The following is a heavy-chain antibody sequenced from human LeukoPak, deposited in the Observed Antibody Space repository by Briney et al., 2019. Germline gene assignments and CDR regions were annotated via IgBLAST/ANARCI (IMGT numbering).Heavy chain of an antibody. CDR3: AKGPRVKTYYYDSSGYRSGAYFDY. D-gene: IGHD3-22*01. J-gene: IGHJ4*02. V-gene: IGHV3-23*01. CDR1: GFTFSSYA. CDR2: ISGSGGST. Sequence: PGGSLRLSCAASGFTFSSYAMSWVRQAPGKGLEWVSAISGSGGSTYYADSVKGRFTISRDNSKNTLYLQMNSLRAEDTAVYYCAKGPRVKTYYYDSSGYRSGAYFDYWGQGTLVTVSS.